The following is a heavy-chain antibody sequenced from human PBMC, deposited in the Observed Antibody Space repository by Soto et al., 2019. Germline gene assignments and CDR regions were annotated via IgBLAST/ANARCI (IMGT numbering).Heavy chain of an antibody. CDR3: AKVPTIFGVVPGYMDV. V-gene: IGHV5-51*01. Sequence: GESLKISCKGSGYSFTSYWIGWVRQMPGKGLEWMGIIYPGDSDTRYSPSFQGQVTISADKSISTAYLQWSSLKASDTAMYYCAKVPTIFGVVPGYMDVWGKGTTVNVSS. J-gene: IGHJ6*03. D-gene: IGHD3-3*01. CDR2: IYPGDSDT. CDR1: GYSFTSYW.